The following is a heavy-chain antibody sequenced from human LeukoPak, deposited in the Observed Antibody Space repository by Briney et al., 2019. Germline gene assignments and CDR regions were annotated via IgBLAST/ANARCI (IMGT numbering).Heavy chain of an antibody. V-gene: IGHV3-21*01. CDR1: EFMFSKYA. CDR2: ISSSSSYI. Sequence: GGSLRLSCAASEFMFSKYAMSWVRQAPGKGLEWVSSISSSSSYIYYADSVKGRFTISRDSAKNSLYLQMNSLRAEDTAVYYCARDRTGAYDSSGYYYYYYYGMDVWGQGTTVTVSS. CDR3: ARDRTGAYDSSGYYYYYYYGMDV. J-gene: IGHJ6*02. D-gene: IGHD3-22*01.